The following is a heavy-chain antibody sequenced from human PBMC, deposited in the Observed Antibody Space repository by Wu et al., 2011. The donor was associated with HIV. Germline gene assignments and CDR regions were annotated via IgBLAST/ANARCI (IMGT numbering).Heavy chain of an antibody. V-gene: IGHV1-69*05. J-gene: IGHJ6*02. CDR2: INPLFGTT. Sequence: SVKVTCKASGDGFTSYAVSWVRQAPGQGLEWMGGINPLFGTTRHAQKFQDRITITTDEAKTIVYLELDSLRSDDTAVYYCARNTDSVATSLYSLGVWGQGTTVTVSS. CDR1: GDGFTSYA. CDR3: ARNTDSVATSLYSLGV. D-gene: IGHD6-19*01.